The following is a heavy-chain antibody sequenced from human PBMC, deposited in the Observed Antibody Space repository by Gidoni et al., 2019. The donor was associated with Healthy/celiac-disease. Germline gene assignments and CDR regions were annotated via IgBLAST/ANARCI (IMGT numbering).Heavy chain of an antibody. CDR1: GFTFGSYG. J-gene: IGHJ4*02. Sequence: QVQLVESGGGVVQPGRSLRLSCAASGFTFGSYGMHWVRQAPGKGLEWVAVISYDGSNKYYADSVKGRFTISRDNSKNTLYLQMNSLRAEDTAVYYCAKDFNYYDSSGYYRPLGYWGQGTLVTVSS. CDR2: ISYDGSNK. V-gene: IGHV3-30*18. CDR3: AKDFNYYDSSGYYRPLGY. D-gene: IGHD3-22*01.